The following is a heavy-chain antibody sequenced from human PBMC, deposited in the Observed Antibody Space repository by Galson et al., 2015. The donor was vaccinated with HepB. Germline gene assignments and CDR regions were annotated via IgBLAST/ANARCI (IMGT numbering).Heavy chain of an antibody. CDR3: ARVGGDLYGGLVVDSGVYYYGMDV. J-gene: IGHJ6*02. CDR1: GFTFSSYS. CDR2: ISSSSSYI. D-gene: IGHD4-23*01. V-gene: IGHV3-21*01. Sequence: SLRLSCAASGFTFSSYSMNWVRQAPGKGLEWVSSISSSSSYIYYADSVKGRFTISRDNAKNSLYLQMNSLRAEDTAVYYCARVGGDLYGGLVVDSGVYYYGMDVWGQGTTVTVSS.